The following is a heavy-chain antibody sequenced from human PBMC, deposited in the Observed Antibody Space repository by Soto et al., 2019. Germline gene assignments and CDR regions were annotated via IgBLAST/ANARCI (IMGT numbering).Heavy chain of an antibody. Sequence: QVQLQESGPGLVKPSQTLSLTCTVSGGSINSVGYYWNWIRQHPGKGLEWIGCISYSGSTYYNPSLGSRVTLSVDTSKSLFSLKLSSLTAADTAVYYCARAGDYGDYSFDYWGQGTLVTVSS. CDR3: ARAGDYGDYSFDY. V-gene: IGHV4-31*03. D-gene: IGHD4-17*01. CDR2: ISYSGST. J-gene: IGHJ4*02. CDR1: GGSINSVGYY.